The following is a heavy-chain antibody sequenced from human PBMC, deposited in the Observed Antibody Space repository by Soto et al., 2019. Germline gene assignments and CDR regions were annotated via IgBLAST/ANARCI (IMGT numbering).Heavy chain of an antibody. CDR3: ARNLWFGEFAFDY. Sequence: SETLSLTCAVDSGSFSTYYCSWTRQPPGKGLEWIGEIHPSGDTDYNPSLSNRVTISLDTSKNQFSLKLTSVTAADAAVYYCARNLWFGEFAFDYWGQGTLVTVS. CDR1: SGSFSTYY. J-gene: IGHJ4*02. D-gene: IGHD3-10*01. CDR2: IHPSGDT. V-gene: IGHV4-34*01.